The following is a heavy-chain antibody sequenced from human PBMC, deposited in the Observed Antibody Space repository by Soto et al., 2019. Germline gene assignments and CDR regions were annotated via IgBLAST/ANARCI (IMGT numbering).Heavy chain of an antibody. CDR3: AREGGYSYGFDY. Sequence: GASVKVSCKASGYTFTSYDINWVRQATGQGLEWMGWMNPNSGNTGYAQKFQGRVTMSRNTSISTAYMELSSLRSEDTAVYYCAREGGYSYGFDYWGQGTLVTVYS. V-gene: IGHV1-8*01. CDR2: MNPNSGNT. CDR1: GYTFTSYD. J-gene: IGHJ4*02. D-gene: IGHD5-18*01.